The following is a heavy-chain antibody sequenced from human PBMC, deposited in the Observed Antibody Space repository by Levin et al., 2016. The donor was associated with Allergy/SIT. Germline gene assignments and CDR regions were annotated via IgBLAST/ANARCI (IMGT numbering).Heavy chain of an antibody. V-gene: IGHV4-59*13. J-gene: IGHJ4*02. Sequence: SETLSLTCTVSGGSISSYYWSWIRQPPGKGLEWIGYIYYSGSTNYNPSLKSRVTISVDTSKNQFSLKLSSVTAADTAVYYCARAEEMWLRWAFDYWGQGTLVTVSS. CDR2: IYYSGST. CDR1: GGSISSYY. D-gene: IGHD5-12*01. CDR3: ARAEEMWLRWAFDY.